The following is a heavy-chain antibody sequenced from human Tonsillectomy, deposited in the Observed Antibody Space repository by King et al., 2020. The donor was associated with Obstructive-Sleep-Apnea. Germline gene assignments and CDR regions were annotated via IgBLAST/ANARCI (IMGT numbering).Heavy chain of an antibody. CDR3: ARGGRMIRGGNYFDS. D-gene: IGHD3-10*01. J-gene: IGHJ4*02. CDR2: ISYDGSNK. V-gene: IGHV3-30*04. CDR1: GFTFSSYA. Sequence: VQLVESGGGVVQPGRSLRLSCAASGFTFSSYAMHWVRQAPGKGLEWVAVISYDGSNKYYADSVKGRFTISRDNSKNTLYLQMNSLRVEDTAVYFCARGGRMIRGGNYFDSWGQGTLVTVSS.